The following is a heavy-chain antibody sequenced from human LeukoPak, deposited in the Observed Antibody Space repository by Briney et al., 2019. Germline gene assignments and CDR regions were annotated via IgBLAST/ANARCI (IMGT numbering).Heavy chain of an antibody. CDR2: IVGSGGST. D-gene: IGHD3-9*01. Sequence: GGSLRLSCAASGFTFSNYAMSWVRQAPGKGVEWVSAIVGSGGSTDYADSVKGRFTISRDNPKNTLYLQMNSMRAEDTAVYYCAKWGDYDILTGYYDSDYWGQGTLVTVSS. CDR1: GFTFSNYA. CDR3: AKWGDYDILTGYYDSDY. J-gene: IGHJ4*02. V-gene: IGHV3-23*01.